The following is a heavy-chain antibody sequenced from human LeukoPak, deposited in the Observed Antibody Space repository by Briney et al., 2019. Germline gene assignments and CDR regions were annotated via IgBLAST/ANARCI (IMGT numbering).Heavy chain of an antibody. V-gene: IGHV3-74*01. CDR3: ARGYGDYSDAFDI. CDR2: INSDGSST. CDR1: GFTFSSYG. D-gene: IGHD4-17*01. Sequence: GGSLRLSCAASGFTFSSYGMHWVRQAPGRGLVWVSRINSDGSSTSYADSVKGRFTISRDNAKNTLYLQMNSLRAEDTAVYYCARGYGDYSDAFDIWGQGTMVTVSS. J-gene: IGHJ3*02.